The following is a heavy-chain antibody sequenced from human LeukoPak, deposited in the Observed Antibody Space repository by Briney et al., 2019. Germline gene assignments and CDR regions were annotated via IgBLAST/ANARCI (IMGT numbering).Heavy chain of an antibody. D-gene: IGHD5-18*01. V-gene: IGHV3-23*01. Sequence: GGSLRLSCAASGFTFSSYGMSWVRQAPGKGLEWVSSISGSGGTTYYADSVKGRFTISRDNSKNTLYLQMNSLRAGDTAVYSCAKDPPTVMANAFHIWGQGTMVTVSS. J-gene: IGHJ3*02. CDR3: AKDPPTVMANAFHI. CDR2: ISGSGGTT. CDR1: GFTFSSYG.